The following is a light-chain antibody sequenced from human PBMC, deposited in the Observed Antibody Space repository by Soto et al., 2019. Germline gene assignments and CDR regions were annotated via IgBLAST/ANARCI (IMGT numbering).Light chain of an antibody. J-gene: IGKJ4*01. CDR3: QQRSNWLT. CDR2: DAS. V-gene: IGKV3-11*01. Sequence: EIVLTQSPATLSLSPGERATLSCRASQSVSSYLAWYQQKPGQAPRLLIYDASNRATGIPALFSGSGSGTDVTRTIRSLEPEDFAVYYCQQRSNWLTFGGGTKVEIK. CDR1: QSVSSY.